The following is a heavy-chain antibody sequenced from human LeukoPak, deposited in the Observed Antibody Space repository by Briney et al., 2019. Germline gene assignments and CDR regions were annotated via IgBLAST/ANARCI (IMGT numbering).Heavy chain of an antibody. CDR1: GFTFSSYG. Sequence: GGSLRLSCAASGFTFSSYGIHWVRQAPGKGLGWVAFIRYDGTNKYYADSVKGRFTISRDNSKNTLYLQMNSLRAEDTAVYYCAKERKTYFYDTSGYPIDYWGQGTLVTVSS. J-gene: IGHJ4*02. CDR3: AKERKTYFYDTSGYPIDY. V-gene: IGHV3-30*02. D-gene: IGHD3-22*01. CDR2: IRYDGTNK.